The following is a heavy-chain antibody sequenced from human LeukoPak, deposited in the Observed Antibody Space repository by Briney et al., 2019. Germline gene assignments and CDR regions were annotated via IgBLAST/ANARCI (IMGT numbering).Heavy chain of an antibody. Sequence: ASVKVSCKASGYTFTSYDINWVRQATGQGLEWMGWMNPNSGNTGYAQKFQGRVTMTRNTSISTAYMELSGLRSEDTAVYYCAKDTEDYGDHWFDPWGQGTLVTVSS. CDR2: MNPNSGNT. V-gene: IGHV1-8*01. CDR1: GYTFTSYD. D-gene: IGHD4-17*01. J-gene: IGHJ5*02. CDR3: AKDTEDYGDHWFDP.